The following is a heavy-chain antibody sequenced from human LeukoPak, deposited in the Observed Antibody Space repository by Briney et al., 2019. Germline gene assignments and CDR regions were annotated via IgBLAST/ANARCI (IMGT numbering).Heavy chain of an antibody. D-gene: IGHD4-11*01. CDR3: ASDYPLFYYYMDV. CDR1: GFTFSPYV. V-gene: IGHV3-23*01. CDR2: INGGGTT. Sequence: PGGSLRLSCVASGFTFSPYVMGWVRQAPGKGLEWVSTINGGGTTYYAGSVKGRFTISRDNSRNTLYLQMNSLRAEDTAIYYCASDYPLFYYYMDVWGKGTTVTVSS. J-gene: IGHJ6*03.